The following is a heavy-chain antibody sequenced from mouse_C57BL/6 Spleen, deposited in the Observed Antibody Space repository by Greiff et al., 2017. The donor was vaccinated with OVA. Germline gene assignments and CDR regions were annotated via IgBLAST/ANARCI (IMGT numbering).Heavy chain of an antibody. CDR3: ARAPYYYGSSYPPFDY. CDR2: ISDGGSYT. V-gene: IGHV5-4*01. Sequence: EVQGVESGGGLVKPGGSLKLSCAASGFTFSSYAMSWVRQTPEKRLEWVATISDGGSYTYYPDNVKGRFTISRDNAKNNLYLQMSHLKSEDTAMYYCARAPYYYGSSYPPFDYWGQGTTLTVSS. CDR1: GFTFSSYA. D-gene: IGHD1-1*01. J-gene: IGHJ2*01.